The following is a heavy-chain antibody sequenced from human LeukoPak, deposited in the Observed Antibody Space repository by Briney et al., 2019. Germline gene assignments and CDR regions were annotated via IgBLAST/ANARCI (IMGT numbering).Heavy chain of an antibody. CDR2: IYSGDST. Sequence: PGGSLRLSCAASGFTVSSNYMSWVRQAPGKGLEWVSVIYSGDSTYYADSVKGRFTISRDNSKNTLYLQMNSLRAEDTAVYYCARESLLVGTYSDYEYYFDYWGQGTLVTVSS. D-gene: IGHD4-11*01. V-gene: IGHV3-53*01. CDR3: ARESLLVGTYSDYEYYFDY. CDR1: GFTVSSNY. J-gene: IGHJ4*02.